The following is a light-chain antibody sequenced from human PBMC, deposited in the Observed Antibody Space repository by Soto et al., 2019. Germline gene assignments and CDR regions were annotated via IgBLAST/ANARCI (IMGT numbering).Light chain of an antibody. CDR2: YIS. J-gene: IGKJ5*01. V-gene: IGKV3D-15*01. Sequence: EIVMKLSPATLSVSPGETASRSCRGSQSAGSFLAWYQQKPGQAPRLLIYYISTRATGIPARFSGSGSGTEFTLTINSLQSEDSAVSYCPQHNQWPLPFPQGTRLEIK. CDR3: PQHNQWPLP. CDR1: QSAGSF.